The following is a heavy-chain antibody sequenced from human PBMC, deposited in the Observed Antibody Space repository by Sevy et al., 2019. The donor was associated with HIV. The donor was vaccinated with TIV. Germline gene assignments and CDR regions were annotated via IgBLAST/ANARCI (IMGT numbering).Heavy chain of an antibody. CDR2: ISGTGDYT. CDR1: GFTFSSFA. CDR3: AKKMGGGSGMAFLVDY. J-gene: IGHJ4*02. V-gene: IGHV3-23*01. Sequence: GGSLRLSCAASGFTFSSFAVGWVRQAPGKGLDWISVISGTGDYTYYADSVKGRFTISRDNSKNAPFLQMNSLRAEDTAIFYCAKKMGGGSGMAFLVDYWGQGTLVTVSS. D-gene: IGHD5-18*01.